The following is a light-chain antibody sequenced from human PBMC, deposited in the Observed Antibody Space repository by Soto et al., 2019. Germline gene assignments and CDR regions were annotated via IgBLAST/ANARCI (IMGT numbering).Light chain of an antibody. V-gene: IGKV2-30*01. J-gene: IGKJ2*01. Sequence: DVVMTQSPLSLPVTLGQPASISCRSSQSLAYSDGNTYLNWFQQRPGQSPRRLIYKVSNRDSGVPDRFSGSGSGTAFTLKISRVEPEDVGVYYCMQGTHWPPYTFGQGTKLEIK. CDR3: MQGTHWPPYT. CDR1: QSLAYSDGNTY. CDR2: KVS.